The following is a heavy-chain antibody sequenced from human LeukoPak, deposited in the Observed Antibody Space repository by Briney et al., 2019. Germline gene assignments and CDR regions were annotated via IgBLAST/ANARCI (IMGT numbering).Heavy chain of an antibody. V-gene: IGHV3-74*01. CDR2: IHSDGIGT. CDR3: ARDQGSFDY. J-gene: IGHJ4*02. Sequence: PGGSLRLSCAASGFTFSSYWMHSIRQAPGKGLVWVSRIHSDGIGTSYADSVRGRFTISRDNAKNTLYLQMNSLRAEDTAVYYCARDQGSFDYWGQGTLVTVSS. CDR1: GFTFSSYW.